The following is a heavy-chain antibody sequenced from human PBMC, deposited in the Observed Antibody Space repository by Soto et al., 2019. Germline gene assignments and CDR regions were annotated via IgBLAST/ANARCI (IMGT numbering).Heavy chain of an antibody. CDR3: AREGLRYFDWFAPGAYGMDV. Sequence: SETLSLTCTVSGGSISSYYWSWIRQPPGKGLEWIGYIYYSGSTNYNPSLKSRVTISVDTSKNQFSLKLSSVTAADTAVYYCAREGLRYFDWFAPGAYGMDVWGQGTTVTVS. CDR2: IYYSGST. J-gene: IGHJ6*02. V-gene: IGHV4-59*01. D-gene: IGHD3-9*01. CDR1: GGSISSYY.